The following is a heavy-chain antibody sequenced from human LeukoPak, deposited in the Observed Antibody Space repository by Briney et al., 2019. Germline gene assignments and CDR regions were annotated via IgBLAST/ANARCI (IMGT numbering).Heavy chain of an antibody. J-gene: IGHJ5*02. D-gene: IGHD4-23*01. CDR3: ARGGLDYGGNWLEPEHKIEGKYWFDP. V-gene: IGHV4-59*01. CDR2: IYYSGST. Sequence: SETLSLTCTVSGGPISSYYWSWIRQPPGKGLEWIGYIYYSGSTNYNPSLKSRVTISVDTSKNQFSLKLSSVTAADTAVYYCARGGLDYGGNWLEPEHKIEGKYWFDPWGQGTLVTVSS. CDR1: GGPISSYY.